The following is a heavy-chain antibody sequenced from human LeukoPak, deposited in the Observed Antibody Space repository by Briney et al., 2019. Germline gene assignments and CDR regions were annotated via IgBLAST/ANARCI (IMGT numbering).Heavy chain of an antibody. CDR3: AKDFGAAFDI. CDR2: ISYDGSNK. J-gene: IGHJ3*02. V-gene: IGHV3-30*18. Sequence: GSLRLSCAASGFTFSSYGMHWVRQAPGKGLEWVAVISYDGSNKYYADSVKGRFTTSRDNSKNTLYLQMNSLRAEDTAVYYCAKDFGAAFDIWGQGTMVTVSS. D-gene: IGHD3-10*01. CDR1: GFTFSSYG.